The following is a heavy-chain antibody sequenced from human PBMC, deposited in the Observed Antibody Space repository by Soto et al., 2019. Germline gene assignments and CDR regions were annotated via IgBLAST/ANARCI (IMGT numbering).Heavy chain of an antibody. Sequence: QVQLLQSGAGLLKPSETLSLTCDVYGGSFSGYIWTWIRQTPGKGLQWIGQINHSGSANYNPSLKSRVNISVHTSKSHFSLELSSVTAADTAVYYCARGLISGSHYSGGWYYFDSWGQGTQVTVSS. D-gene: IGHD1-26*01. CDR3: ARGLISGSHYSGGWYYFDS. J-gene: IGHJ4*02. V-gene: IGHV4-34*01. CDR1: GGSFSGYI. CDR2: INHSGSA.